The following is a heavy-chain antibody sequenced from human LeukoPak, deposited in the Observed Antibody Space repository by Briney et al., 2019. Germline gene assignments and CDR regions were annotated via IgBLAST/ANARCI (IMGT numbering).Heavy chain of an antibody. D-gene: IGHD3-3*01. CDR2: ISGSGGST. CDR3: AKDLEIFGVVYFDY. V-gene: IGHV3-23*01. CDR1: GFTFSRYA. Sequence: GGSLRLSCAASGFTFSRYAMSWVRQAPGKGLEWASAISGSGGSTYYADSVKGRFTISRDNSKNTLYLQMNSLRAEDTAVYYCAKDLEIFGVVYFDYWGQGALVTVSS. J-gene: IGHJ4*02.